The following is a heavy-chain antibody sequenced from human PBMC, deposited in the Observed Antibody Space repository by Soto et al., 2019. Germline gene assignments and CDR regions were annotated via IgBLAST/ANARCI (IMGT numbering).Heavy chain of an antibody. D-gene: IGHD6-25*01. CDR1: DNSFSTFD. Sequence: ASVKVSCKASDNSFSTFDLSLVRQAPVQVLELIVSVIPYNFYTYYSQNLQGRFTITTYIDTITSYLELMILRSDDTAVYYCARVGAAASAIDSWGQGTLVTVSS. J-gene: IGHJ4*02. CDR3: ARVGAAASAIDS. V-gene: IGHV1-18*01. CDR2: VIPYNFYT.